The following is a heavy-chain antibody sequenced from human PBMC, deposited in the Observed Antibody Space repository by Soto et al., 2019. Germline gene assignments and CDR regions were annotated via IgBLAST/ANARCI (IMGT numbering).Heavy chain of an antibody. J-gene: IGHJ4*02. D-gene: IGHD2-2*01. Sequence: GGSLRLSCAASGFAFDNYAMVWVRQAPEKGLEWVSAITDSGSDTYYVDSVKGRFTISRDNSKNTLYLQMNSLTAEDTAVYYCAKLGSSSWSPHYYFDYWGQGTLVTVSS. CDR2: ITDSGSDT. V-gene: IGHV3-23*01. CDR1: GFAFDNYA. CDR3: AKLGSSSWSPHYYFDY.